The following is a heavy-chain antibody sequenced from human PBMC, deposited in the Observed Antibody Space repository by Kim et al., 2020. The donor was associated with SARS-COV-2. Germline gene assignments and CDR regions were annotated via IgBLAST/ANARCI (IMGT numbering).Heavy chain of an antibody. CDR2: IYYSGST. CDR1: GGSISSGGYY. D-gene: IGHD3-22*01. J-gene: IGHJ4*02. Sequence: SETLSLTCTVSGGSISSGGYYWSWIRQHPGKGLEWIGYIYYSGSTYYNPSLKSRVTISVDTSKNQFSLKLSSVTAADTAVYYCARVASGYYDIMFDYWGQGNLVTVSS. CDR3: ARVASGYYDIMFDY. V-gene: IGHV4-31*03.